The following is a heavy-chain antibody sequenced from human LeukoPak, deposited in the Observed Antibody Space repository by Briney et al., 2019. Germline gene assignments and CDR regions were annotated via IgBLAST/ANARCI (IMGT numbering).Heavy chain of an antibody. Sequence: SQTLSLTCTVSGGSISSGDYYWSWIRQPPGKGLEWIGHIYYSGSAYYNPSLKSRVTISVDTSKNQFSLKLSSVTAADTAVYYCAREGTGRWYFDLWGRGTLVTVSS. J-gene: IGHJ2*01. CDR1: GGSISSGDYY. V-gene: IGHV4-30-4*08. CDR3: AREGTGRWYFDL. D-gene: IGHD1-14*01. CDR2: IYYSGSA.